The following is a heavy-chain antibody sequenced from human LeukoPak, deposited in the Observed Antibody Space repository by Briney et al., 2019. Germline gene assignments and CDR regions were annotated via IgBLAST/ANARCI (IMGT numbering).Heavy chain of an antibody. D-gene: IGHD2-15*01. V-gene: IGHV3-21*01. CDR3: ARSVVGWFDP. CDR1: GFTFSSYS. Sequence: PGGSLRLSCAASGFTFSSYSMNWVRQAPGKGLEWVSSISSSSSYIYYADSVKGRFTISRDNAKNSLYLQINSLRAEDTAVYYCARSVVGWFDPWGQGTLVTVSS. J-gene: IGHJ5*02. CDR2: ISSSSSYI.